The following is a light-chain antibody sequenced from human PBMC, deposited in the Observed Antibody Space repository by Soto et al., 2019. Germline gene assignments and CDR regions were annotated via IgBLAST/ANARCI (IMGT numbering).Light chain of an antibody. J-gene: IGKJ4*01. CDR2: GVS. CDR3: HQRYNWLS. Sequence: EIVLTQSPATLSLSPGERATLSCRARQPVYTYLSWYQQKPGQAPRLLIYGVSNRATGVPARFSGSGSGTDFTLTISSLEPEDSAVYYCHQRYNWLSFGGGTKVEI. CDR1: QPVYTY. V-gene: IGKV3-11*01.